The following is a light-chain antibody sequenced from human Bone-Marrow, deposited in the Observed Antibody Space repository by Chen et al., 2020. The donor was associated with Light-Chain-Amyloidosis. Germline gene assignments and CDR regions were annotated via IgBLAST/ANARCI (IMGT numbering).Light chain of an antibody. CDR3: QHRGGWPPLS. J-gene: IGKJ4*01. CDR2: DAS. V-gene: IGKV3-11*01. Sequence: EVVLTQSPATLSLSPGERATLSCRASQTISTHLVWYQQKPGQVPRLLIYDASTRATGIPARFRGSGSGTDFTLSISRLEADDFAVYYCQHRGGWPPLSFGAGTKIEIK. CDR1: QTISTH.